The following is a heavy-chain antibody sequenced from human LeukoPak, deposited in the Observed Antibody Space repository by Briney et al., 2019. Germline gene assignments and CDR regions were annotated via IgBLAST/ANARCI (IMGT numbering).Heavy chain of an antibody. CDR3: AREGYYYDSSGPIDY. CDR2: ISHSGNT. Sequence: SQTLSLTCTVSGGSISSAPYYWSWIRQRPGKGLEWMGYISHSGNTYYNPSLKIRLNISADTSRNQFSLKLRSVTAADTALYFCAREGYYYDSSGPIDYWGQGTRVTVSS. J-gene: IGHJ4*02. D-gene: IGHD3-22*01. V-gene: IGHV4-31*03. CDR1: GGSISSAPYY.